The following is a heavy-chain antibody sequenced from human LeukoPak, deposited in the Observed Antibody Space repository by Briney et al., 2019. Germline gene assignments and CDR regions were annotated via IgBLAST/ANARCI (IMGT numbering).Heavy chain of an antibody. D-gene: IGHD6-13*01. J-gene: IGHJ5*02. Sequence: SETLSLTCAVYGGSFSGYYWSWIRQPPGKGLEWIGEINHSGSTNYNPSLKSRVTISVDTSKNQFSLKLSSVTAADTALYYCTRGRSGWSGGWFDPWGQGTLVTVSS. V-gene: IGHV4-34*01. CDR1: GGSFSGYY. CDR2: INHSGST. CDR3: TRGRSGWSGGWFDP.